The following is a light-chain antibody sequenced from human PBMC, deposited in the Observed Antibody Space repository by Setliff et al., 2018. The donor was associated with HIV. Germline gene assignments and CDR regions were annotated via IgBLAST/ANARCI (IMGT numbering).Light chain of an antibody. J-gene: IGLJ1*01. V-gene: IGLV2-23*01. Sequence: QSALAQPASVSGSPEQSITISCTGTSSDVGRYNLVSWYQQHPGKAPKLMIYQATKRPSGVSNRLSGSKSGNTASLTISGLQAEDEADYYCCSNTGSNTYVFGTGTKVTVL. CDR3: CSNTGSNTYV. CDR2: QAT. CDR1: SSDVGRYNL.